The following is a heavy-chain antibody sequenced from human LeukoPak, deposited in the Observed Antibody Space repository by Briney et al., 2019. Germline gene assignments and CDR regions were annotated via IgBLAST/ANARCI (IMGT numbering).Heavy chain of an antibody. CDR2: ISGSGGST. CDR3: AKIYGDYFDY. J-gene: IGHJ4*02. V-gene: IGHV3-23*01. Sequence: PGGSLRPSCAASGFTFSSYAMGWVRQAPGKGPEWVSAISGSGGSTYYADSVKGRFTISRDNSKNTLYLQMNSLRAEDTAVYYCAKIYGDYFDYWGQGTLVTVSS. CDR1: GFTFSSYA. D-gene: IGHD4-17*01.